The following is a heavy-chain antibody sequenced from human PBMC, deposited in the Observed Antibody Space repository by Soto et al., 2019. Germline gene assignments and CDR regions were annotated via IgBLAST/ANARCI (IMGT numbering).Heavy chain of an antibody. CDR3: AREFTYHDVLTGQADVFDI. D-gene: IGHD3-9*01. CDR1: GFTFDDYV. CDR2: ISWNGGST. J-gene: IGHJ3*02. V-gene: IGHV3-20*04. Sequence: SGGSLRLSCAASGFTFDDYVMRWVRQAPGKGLEWVSGISWNGGSTGYVDSVKGRFTISRDNAKNSLYLQMNSLRAEDTALYYCAREFTYHDVLTGQADVFDIWGQGTMVTVSS.